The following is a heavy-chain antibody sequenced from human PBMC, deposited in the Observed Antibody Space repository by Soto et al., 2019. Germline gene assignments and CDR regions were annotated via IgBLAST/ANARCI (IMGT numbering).Heavy chain of an antibody. CDR1: GFTFSSYG. CDR3: AKLLVATNFDY. J-gene: IGHJ4*02. V-gene: IGHV3-30*18. CDR2: ISYDGSNK. D-gene: IGHD5-12*01. Sequence: GGSLRLSCAASGFTFSSYGMHWVRQAPGKGLEWVAVISYDGSNKYYADSVKGRFTISRDNSKNTLYLQMNSLRAEDTAVYYCAKLLVATNFDYWGQGTLVTVSS.